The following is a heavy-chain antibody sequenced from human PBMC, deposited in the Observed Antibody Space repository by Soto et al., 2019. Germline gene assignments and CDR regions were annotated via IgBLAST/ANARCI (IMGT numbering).Heavy chain of an antibody. CDR1: GFTFSGSA. D-gene: IGHD4-17*01. CDR2: IRSKANNYGT. CDR3: TRQRTMWANRVTTAVSNDGFDI. V-gene: IGHV3-73*01. Sequence: EVQLVESGGGLVQPGGSLKLSCAASGFTFSGSAMHWVCQSSGKGLEWVGRIRSKANNYGTAYAASVTGRFTVSRDDSKDTPDFQMTSLKTEDTAIYSCTRQRTMWANRVTTAVSNDGFDIWGQGTMVTVSS. J-gene: IGHJ3*02.